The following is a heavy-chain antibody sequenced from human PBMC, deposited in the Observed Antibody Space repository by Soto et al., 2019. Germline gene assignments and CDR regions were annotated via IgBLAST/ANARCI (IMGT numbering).Heavy chain of an antibody. CDR3: ARDGAAAGNDAFDI. CDR2: TYYRSKWYN. Sequence: PSRTLSLTCAISGDSVSSNSAAWNWIRQSPSRGLEWLGRTYYRSKWYNDYAVSVKSRITINPDTSRNQFSLQLNSVTPEDTAVYYCARDGAAAGNDAFDIWGQGTMVTVSS. D-gene: IGHD6-13*01. CDR1: GDSVSSNSAA. J-gene: IGHJ3*02. V-gene: IGHV6-1*01.